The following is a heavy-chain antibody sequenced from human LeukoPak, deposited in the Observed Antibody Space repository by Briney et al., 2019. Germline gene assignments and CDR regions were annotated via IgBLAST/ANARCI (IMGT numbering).Heavy chain of an antibody. Sequence: PGGSLRLSCAASGFSFSTYTMSWVRQAPGKGLERVAGIQHDGSRTYYADSVKGRFTISRDNSKNTLYLEMNSLTPEDTALYYCARDHYGGNSWDWCFDLWGRGILVTVSS. V-gene: IGHV3-30-3*01. J-gene: IGHJ2*01. CDR1: GFSFSTYT. CDR2: IQHDGSRT. D-gene: IGHD4-23*01. CDR3: ARDHYGGNSWDWCFDL.